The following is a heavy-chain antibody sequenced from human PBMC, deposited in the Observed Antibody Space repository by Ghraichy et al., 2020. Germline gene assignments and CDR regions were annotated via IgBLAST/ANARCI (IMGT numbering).Heavy chain of an antibody. CDR2: IYYSGST. Sequence: SETLSLTCTVSGGSISSGGYYWSWIRQHPGKGLEWIGYIYYSGSTYYNPSLKSRVTISVDTSKNQFSLKLSSVTAADTAVYYCARGRPGHGEGLLDYWGQGTLVTVSS. J-gene: IGHJ4*02. V-gene: IGHV4-31*03. CDR3: ARGRPGHGEGLLDY. CDR1: GGSISSGGYY. D-gene: IGHD3-10*01.